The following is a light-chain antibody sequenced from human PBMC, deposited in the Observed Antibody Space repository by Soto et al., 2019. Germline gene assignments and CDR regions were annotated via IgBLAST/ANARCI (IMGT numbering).Light chain of an antibody. CDR3: AAWDDTLNSYV. Sequence: QSVLPQPPSASGAPGQTVTISCSGSGSNIGRNTANWYRQLPGTAPKLLIFSNDLRASGVPDRFSGTNSGTSASLVISGLQSEDEADYFCAAWDDTLNSYVFGTGTKLTVL. CDR1: GSNIGRNT. V-gene: IGLV1-44*01. CDR2: SND. J-gene: IGLJ1*01.